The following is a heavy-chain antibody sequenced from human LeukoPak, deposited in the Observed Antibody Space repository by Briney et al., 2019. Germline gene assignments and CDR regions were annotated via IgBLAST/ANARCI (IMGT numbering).Heavy chain of an antibody. CDR3: ARDHSSSSTDY. D-gene: IGHD6-13*01. J-gene: IGHJ4*02. CDR2: ISYDGSNK. Sequence: GGSLRLSCAASGFTFSSYAMHWVRQAPGKGLEWVAVISYDGSNKYYADSVKGRFTISRDNSKNTLYLQMNSLRAEDTAVYYCARDHSSSSTDYWGRGTLVTVSS. V-gene: IGHV3-30-3*01. CDR1: GFTFSSYA.